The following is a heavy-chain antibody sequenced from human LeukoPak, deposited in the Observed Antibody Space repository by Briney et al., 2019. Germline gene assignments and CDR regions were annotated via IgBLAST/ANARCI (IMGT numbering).Heavy chain of an antibody. Sequence: ASVKVSCKASGYTFTGYYMHWVRQAPGQGLEWMGWINPNSGGTNYAQKFQGRATMTRDTSISTAYMELSGLRSDDTAVYYCARNIVVVTAILPGYWGQGTLVTVSS. CDR1: GYTFTGYY. J-gene: IGHJ4*02. D-gene: IGHD2-21*02. V-gene: IGHV1-2*02. CDR3: ARNIVVVTAILPGY. CDR2: INPNSGGT.